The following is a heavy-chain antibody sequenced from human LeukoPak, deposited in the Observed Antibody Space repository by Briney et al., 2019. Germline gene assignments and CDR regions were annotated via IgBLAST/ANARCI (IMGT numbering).Heavy chain of an antibody. CDR2: MWYDGSNK. CDR3: ASQLGGNVY. CDR1: GFTFSSYG. Sequence: PGGSLRLSCAASGFTFSSYGMHWVRQAPGKGLEWVAVMWYDGSNKYYADSVKGRFTISRDNSKNTLYLQVDSLRAEDTAVYFCASQLGGNVYWGQGTLVTVSS. D-gene: IGHD3-16*01. V-gene: IGHV3-33*01. J-gene: IGHJ4*02.